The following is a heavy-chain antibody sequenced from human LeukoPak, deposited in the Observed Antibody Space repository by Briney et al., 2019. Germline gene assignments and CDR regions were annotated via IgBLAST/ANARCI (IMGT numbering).Heavy chain of an antibody. CDR2: INHSGST. J-gene: IGHJ4*02. CDR3: ARQRGIAVAGYFDY. V-gene: IGHV4-34*01. Sequence: PSETLSLTCAVYGGSFSGYYWSWIRQPPGKGLEWIGEINHSGSTNYNPSLKSRVTISVDTSKNQFSLKLSSVTAADTAVYYCARQRGIAVAGYFDYWGQGTLVTVSS. CDR1: GGSFSGYY. D-gene: IGHD6-19*01.